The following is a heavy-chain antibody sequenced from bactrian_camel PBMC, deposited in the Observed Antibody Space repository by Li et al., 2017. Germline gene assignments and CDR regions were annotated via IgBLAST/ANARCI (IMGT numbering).Heavy chain of an antibody. CDR1: RDAHGRYC. D-gene: IGHD4*01. Sequence: HVQLVESGGGSVQAGGSLRLSCAASRDAHGRYCFAWFHQAPGKEREGVASVAAGGGTYVADSVNARFIVSQVNSLSPVYLQMNSLKPEDTAMYYCAAGPCFGRSCVWFSRATTSLDYWGQGTQVTVS. CDR3: AAGPCFGRSCVWFSRATTSLDY. CDR2: VAAGGGT. V-gene: IGHV3S55*01. J-gene: IGHJ4*01.